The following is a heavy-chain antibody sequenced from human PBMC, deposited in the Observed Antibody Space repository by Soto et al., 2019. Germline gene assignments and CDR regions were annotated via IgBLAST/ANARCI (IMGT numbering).Heavy chain of an antibody. CDR1: VFTFIDSW. Sequence: PGGSLRLACAASVFTFIDSWMDWARQVPGKGPEWVANINQDGSGKNYVDSVKGRFTISRDNAKNSLYLQMNSLRAEDTAVYYCASLGRHGWGQGTTVTVSS. CDR3: ASLGRHG. J-gene: IGHJ6*02. CDR2: INQDGSGK. V-gene: IGHV3-7*01. D-gene: IGHD3-16*01.